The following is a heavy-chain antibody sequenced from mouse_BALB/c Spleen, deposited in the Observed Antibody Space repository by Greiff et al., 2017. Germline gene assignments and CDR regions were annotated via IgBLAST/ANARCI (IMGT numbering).Heavy chain of an antibody. V-gene: IGHV5-6-5*01. CDR2: ISSGGST. CDR1: GFTFSSYA. Sequence: EVQLVESGGGLVKPGGSLKLSCAASGFTFSSYAMSWVRQTPEKRLEWVASISSGGSTYYPDSVKGRFTISRDNARNILYLQMSSLRSEDTAMYYCARGGPLAYWGQGTLVTVSA. J-gene: IGHJ3*01. CDR3: ARGGPLAY.